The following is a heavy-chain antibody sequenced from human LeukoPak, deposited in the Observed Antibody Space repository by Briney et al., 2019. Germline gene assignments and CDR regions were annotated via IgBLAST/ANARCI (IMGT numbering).Heavy chain of an antibody. CDR2: ISTDGSST. CDR3: AGHHQAYSRTY. V-gene: IGHV3-74*01. CDR1: GFTFSSYW. J-gene: IGHJ4*02. Sequence: PGGSLRHSCAASGFTFSSYWMHWVRQAPGKGLVWVSRISTDGSSTTYADSVKGRFTISRDNARDTLYLQMNSLRAEDTAVYYCAGHHQAYSRTYWGQGTLVTVSS. D-gene: IGHD6-13*01.